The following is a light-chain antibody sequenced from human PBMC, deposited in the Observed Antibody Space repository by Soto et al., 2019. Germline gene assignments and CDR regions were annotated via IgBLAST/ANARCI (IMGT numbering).Light chain of an antibody. V-gene: IGLV2-14*01. CDR2: DVT. J-gene: IGLJ2*01. CDR3: SSYTSTSARI. CDR1: SSDIGDYNY. Sequence: QSALTQPASVSASPGQSITISCTGTSSDIGDYNYVSWYLQHPGKVPKLMIFDVTNRPSGVSNRFSGSKSGNTASLTISGLQAEDEAVYYCSSYTSTSARIFGGGTKLTVL.